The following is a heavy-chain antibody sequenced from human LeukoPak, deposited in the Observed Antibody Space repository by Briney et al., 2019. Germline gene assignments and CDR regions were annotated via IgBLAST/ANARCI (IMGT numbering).Heavy chain of an antibody. V-gene: IGHV3-21*04. Sequence: KSGGSLRLSCAASGFTFSSYSMNWVRQAPGKGLEWVSSISSSSSYIYYADSVKGRFTISRDSSKNTLFLQMNRLRSEDAAVYYCAKAPVTTCRGAYCYPFDYWGQGTLVTVSS. CDR2: ISSSSSYI. D-gene: IGHD2-21*01. CDR3: AKAPVTTCRGAYCYPFDY. J-gene: IGHJ4*02. CDR1: GFTFSSYS.